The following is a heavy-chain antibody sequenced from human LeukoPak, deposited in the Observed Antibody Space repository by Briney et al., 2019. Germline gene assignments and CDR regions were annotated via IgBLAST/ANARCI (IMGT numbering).Heavy chain of an antibody. CDR3: ARGHASGNPDPFDY. J-gene: IGHJ4*02. CDR2: IYSGGAI. V-gene: IGHV3-53*01. D-gene: IGHD3-3*01. CDR1: GFIVRTNY. Sequence: GGSLRLSCAASGFIVRTNYMRWVSQAPAKGLEWVSVIYSGGAIHYADSVTGRFTISRDNSKNTLYLQMDSLRAEGTAMYYCARGHASGNPDPFDYWGQGTLVIVSS.